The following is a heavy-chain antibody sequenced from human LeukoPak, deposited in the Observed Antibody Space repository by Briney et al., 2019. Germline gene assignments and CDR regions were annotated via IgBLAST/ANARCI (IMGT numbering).Heavy chain of an antibody. V-gene: IGHV3-9*01. CDR1: GFIFNDYA. CDR2: INWNSNSI. CDR3: AKEDAAALDY. J-gene: IGHJ4*02. Sequence: GGSLRLSCAASGFIFNDYAMHWVRQAPGKGLEWVSGINWNSNSIGYADSVKGRFTISRDNAKNSLYLQMNSLRAEDTALYYCAKEDAAALDYWGQGTLVTVSS. D-gene: IGHD6-13*01.